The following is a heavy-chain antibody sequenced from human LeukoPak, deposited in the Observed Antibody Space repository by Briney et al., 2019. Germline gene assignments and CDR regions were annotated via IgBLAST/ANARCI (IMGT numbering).Heavy chain of an antibody. CDR3: ARDYNC. J-gene: IGHJ4*02. D-gene: IGHD3-10*01. CDR2: ISSSGTVI. CDR1: GFTFSSYA. V-gene: IGHV3-11*01. Sequence: PGGSLRLSCAASGFTFSSYAMSCIRQAPGKGLEWVSYISSSGTVIYYGDSVKGRFTISRDNAKKSLYLQMNGLRAEDTAVYYCARDYNCWGQGTLVTVSS.